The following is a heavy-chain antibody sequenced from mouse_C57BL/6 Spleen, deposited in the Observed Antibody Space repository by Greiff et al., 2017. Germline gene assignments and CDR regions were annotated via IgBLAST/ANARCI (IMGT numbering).Heavy chain of an antibody. Sequence: EVMLVESGGGLVQPGGSMKLSCVASGFTFSNYWMNWVRQSPEKGLEWVAQIRLKSDNYATHYAESVKGRFTISRDDSKSSVYLQMNNLRAEDTGIYYCTSCLYYDYDVRYFDYWGQGTTLTVSS. J-gene: IGHJ2*01. CDR3: TSCLYYDYDVRYFDY. D-gene: IGHD2-4*01. CDR1: GFTFSNYW. CDR2: IRLKSDNYAT. V-gene: IGHV6-3*01.